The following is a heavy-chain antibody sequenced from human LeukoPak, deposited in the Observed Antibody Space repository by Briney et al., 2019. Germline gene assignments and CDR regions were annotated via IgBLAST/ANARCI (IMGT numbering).Heavy chain of an antibody. CDR3: ARFGFGELYDAFDI. J-gene: IGHJ3*02. V-gene: IGHV3-21*01. D-gene: IGHD3-10*01. CDR2: ISSSSSYI. Sequence: GGSLRLSCAASGFTFSSYAMSWVRQAPGKGLEWVSSISSSSSYIYYADSVKGRFTISRDNAKNSLYLQMNSLRAEDTAVYYCARFGFGELYDAFDIWGQGTMVTVSS. CDR1: GFTFSSYA.